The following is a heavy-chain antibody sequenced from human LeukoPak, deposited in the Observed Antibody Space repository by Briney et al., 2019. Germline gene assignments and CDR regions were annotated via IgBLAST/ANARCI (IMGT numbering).Heavy chain of an antibody. J-gene: IGHJ4*02. CDR2: IYYSGST. Sequence: SETLSLTSTVSGGSISSYYWSWIRQPPGKGLEWIGYIYYSGSTNYNPSLKSRVTISVDTSKNQFSLKLSSVTAADTAVYYCARGFEKFDYWGQGTLVTVSS. V-gene: IGHV4-59*01. CDR3: ARGFEKFDY. CDR1: GGSISSYY.